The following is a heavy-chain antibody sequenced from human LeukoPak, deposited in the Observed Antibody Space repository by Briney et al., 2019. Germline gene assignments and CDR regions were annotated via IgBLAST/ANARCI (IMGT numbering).Heavy chain of an antibody. CDR1: GGSISSSSYY. CDR2: IYYSRST. CDR3: ARPEYSYGNFDF. D-gene: IGHD5-18*01. V-gene: IGHV4-39*01. Sequence: SETLSLTCTVSGGSISSSSYYWGWIRQPPGKGLEGIGSIYYSRSTYYNPSLKSRVTISVDTSKNQFSLKLSSVTAADTAVYYCARPEYSYGNFDFWGQGTLVTVSS. J-gene: IGHJ4*02.